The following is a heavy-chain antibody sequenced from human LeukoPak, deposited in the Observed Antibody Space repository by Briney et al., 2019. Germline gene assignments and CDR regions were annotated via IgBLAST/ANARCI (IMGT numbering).Heavy chain of an antibody. CDR3: ARDHDGYSYGGDAFDI. J-gene: IGHJ3*02. CDR2: ISSSGSTI. V-gene: IGHV3-11*04. Sequence: PGGSLRLSCAASRFTFSDYYMSWIRQAPGKGLEWVSYISSSGSTINYADSVKGRFTISRDNAKNSLYLQMNSLRAEDTAVYYCARDHDGYSYGGDAFDIWGQGTMVTVSS. CDR1: RFTFSDYY. D-gene: IGHD5-18*01.